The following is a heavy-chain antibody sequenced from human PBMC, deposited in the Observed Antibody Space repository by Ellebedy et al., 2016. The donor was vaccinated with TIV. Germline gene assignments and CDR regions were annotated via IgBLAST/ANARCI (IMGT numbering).Heavy chain of an antibody. V-gene: IGHV3-33*08. Sequence: PGGSLRLSCAASGFTFSNYGMHWVRQAPGKGLEWVAFIWYDGGNKYYADSVKGRFTISRDNSKNTLYLQMNNVGAEDTAVFYCARNRHVERGDCLDYWGQGTLVTVSS. J-gene: IGHJ4*02. CDR2: IWYDGGNK. D-gene: IGHD2-21*02. CDR3: ARNRHVERGDCLDY. CDR1: GFTFSNYG.